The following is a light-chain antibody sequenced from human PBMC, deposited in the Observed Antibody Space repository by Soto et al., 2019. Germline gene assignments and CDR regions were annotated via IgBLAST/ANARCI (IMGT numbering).Light chain of an antibody. CDR2: QVT. CDR3: NSYSSTSFYV. J-gene: IGLJ1*01. V-gene: IGLV2-14*01. Sequence: QSALAQPASVSGSPGQSITISCTGSGSDIATFNYVSWYQQYPGTAPKLLIYQVTSRASGVSHRFSGSKSGNTAALTIPGLQPEDEAEYYCNSYSSTSFYVFGSGTKVTVL. CDR1: GSDIATFNY.